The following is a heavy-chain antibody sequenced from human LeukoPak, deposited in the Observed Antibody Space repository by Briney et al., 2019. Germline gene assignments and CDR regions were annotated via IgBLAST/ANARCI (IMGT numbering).Heavy chain of an antibody. CDR3: AREIGYCSSTSCLPTGFDP. Sequence: GESLKIYCKGSGYSFTSYWIGWVRQMPGKGLEWMGIIYPGDSNTRYSPSFQGQVTISADKSISTAYLQWSSLKASDTAFYYCAREIGYCSSTSCLPTGFDPWGQGTLVTVSS. J-gene: IGHJ5*02. CDR2: IYPGDSNT. D-gene: IGHD2-2*01. V-gene: IGHV5-51*01. CDR1: GYSFTSYW.